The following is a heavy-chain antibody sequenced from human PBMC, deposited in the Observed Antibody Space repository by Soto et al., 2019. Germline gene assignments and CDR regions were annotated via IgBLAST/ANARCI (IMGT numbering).Heavy chain of an antibody. Sequence: PGGSLRLSCAASGFTFSSYGMHWVRQAPGKGLEWVAVIWYDGSNKYYADSVKGRFTISRDNSKNTLYLQMNSLRAEDTAVYYCARGMVYAIHWFDPWGQGTLVTVSS. CDR1: GFTFSSYG. CDR2: IWYDGSNK. D-gene: IGHD2-8*01. CDR3: ARGMVYAIHWFDP. J-gene: IGHJ5*02. V-gene: IGHV3-33*01.